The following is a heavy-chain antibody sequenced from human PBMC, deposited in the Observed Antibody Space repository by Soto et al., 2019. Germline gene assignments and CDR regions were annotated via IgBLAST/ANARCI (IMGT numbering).Heavy chain of an antibody. J-gene: IGHJ4*02. CDR3: ARGGDVDTAMVVDY. CDR2: IWYDGSNK. V-gene: IGHV3-33*01. Sequence: QVQLVESGGGVVHPGRSLRLSCAASGFTFSSYGMHWVRQAPGKGLEWVAVIWYDGSNKYYADSVKGRFTISRDNSKNTLYLQMNSLRAEDTAVYYCARGGDVDTAMVVDYWGQGTLVTVSS. CDR1: GFTFSSYG. D-gene: IGHD5-18*01.